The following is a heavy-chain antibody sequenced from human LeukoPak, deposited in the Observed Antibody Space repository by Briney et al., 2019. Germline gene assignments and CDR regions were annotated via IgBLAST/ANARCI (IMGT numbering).Heavy chain of an antibody. D-gene: IGHD2-15*01. V-gene: IGHV1-8*01. CDR2: MNPNSGNT. CDR1: GYTFTSYD. CDR3: ARVCMRYCSGGFGY. J-gene: IGHJ4*02. Sequence: ASVKVSCKASGYTFTSYDINWVRQATGQGLEWKGWMNPNSGNTGYAQKFQGRVTMTRNTSISTAYMELSSLRSEDTAVYYCARVCMRYCSGGFGYWGQGTLVTVSS.